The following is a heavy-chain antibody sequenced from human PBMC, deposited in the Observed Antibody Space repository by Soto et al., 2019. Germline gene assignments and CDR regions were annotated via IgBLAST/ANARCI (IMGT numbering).Heavy chain of an antibody. J-gene: IGHJ6*02. CDR3: ARVRYDSSGYYNYYYGMDV. D-gene: IGHD3-22*01. CDR2: IIPIFGTA. Sequence: SVKVSCKASGGTFSSYAISWVRQAPGQGLEWMGGIIPIFGTANYAQKFQGRVTITADESTSTAYMELSSLRSEDTAVYYCARVRYDSSGYYNYYYGMDVWGQGTTVTVSS. V-gene: IGHV1-69*13. CDR1: GGTFSSYA.